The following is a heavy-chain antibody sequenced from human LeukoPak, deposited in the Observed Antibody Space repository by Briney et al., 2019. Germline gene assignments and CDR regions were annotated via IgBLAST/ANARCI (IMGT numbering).Heavy chain of an antibody. CDR3: AKRGPTTVTTWNFDI. J-gene: IGHJ3*02. CDR2: ISGVDGGT. Sequence: GGSLRLSCAASGFTFDDYAMHWVRQAPGKGLEWVSAISGVDGGTTYADSVKGRFTISRDNSKNTVYLQMNGLGAEDTAVYYCAKRGPTTVTTWNFDIWGQGTMVTVSS. V-gene: IGHV3-23*01. CDR1: GFTFDDYA. D-gene: IGHD4-17*01.